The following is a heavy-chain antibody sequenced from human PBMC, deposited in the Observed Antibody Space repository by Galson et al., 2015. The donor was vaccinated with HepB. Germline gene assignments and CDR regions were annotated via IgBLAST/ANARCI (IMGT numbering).Heavy chain of an antibody. Sequence: SLRLSCAASGFTFSDYYMSWIRQAPGKGLEWVSYISGSSSYTKYADSVKGRFTISRDNAKNSLYLQMNTLRAEDTAVYYCARDTKVVTIYGVGPGYLDVWGEGTTVTVSS. CDR2: ISGSSSYT. CDR1: GFTFSDYY. CDR3: ARDTKVVTIYGVGPGYLDV. J-gene: IGHJ6*03. V-gene: IGHV3-11*06. D-gene: IGHD3-3*01.